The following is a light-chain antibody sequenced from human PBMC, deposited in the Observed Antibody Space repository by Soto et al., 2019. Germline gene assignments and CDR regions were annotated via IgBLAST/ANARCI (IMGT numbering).Light chain of an antibody. J-gene: IGKJ1*01. V-gene: IGKV3-15*01. Sequence: EIVMTQSPATLSVSPGERATLSCRASQSVGSYLTWYQQKPGQAPRLLIYLTSTRATGVPARFSGSRSGTDFTLTISSLQSEDFAVYYCQQYDTWPPWTFGQGTNVDIK. CDR2: LTS. CDR3: QQYDTWPPWT. CDR1: QSVGSY.